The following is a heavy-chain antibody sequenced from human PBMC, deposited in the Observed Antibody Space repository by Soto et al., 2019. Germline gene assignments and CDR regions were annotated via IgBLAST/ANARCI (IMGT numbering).Heavy chain of an antibody. V-gene: IGHV2-5*02. Sequence: QITLKESGPTLVKPTQTLTLTCTFSGFSLTTTEVAVGWIRQPPGKALEWLAIIYWDDDKRYSPSLKSRLSITKDTSQNRVVLTMSNMDPVDTATYSFAHRAGGDGDPPYAFDIWGHGTMVTVSS. CDR2: IYWDDDK. J-gene: IGHJ3*02. CDR1: GFSLTTTEVA. D-gene: IGHD2-21*01. CDR3: AHRAGGDGDPPYAFDI.